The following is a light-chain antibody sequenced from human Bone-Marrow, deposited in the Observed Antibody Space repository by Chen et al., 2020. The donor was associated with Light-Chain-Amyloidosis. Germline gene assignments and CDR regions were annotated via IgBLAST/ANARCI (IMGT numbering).Light chain of an antibody. V-gene: IGLV1-47*01. Sequence: QSVLPLPPSASGTPGQRVTLSCSGSSSNIGSNYVYWYQQLPGTAPKLLIYRNNQRPSGVPDRFSGSKSGTSASLAISGLRSEDEADYYCAAWDDSLSGWVFGGGTKLTVL. J-gene: IGLJ3*02. CDR2: RNN. CDR1: SSNIGSNY. CDR3: AAWDDSLSGWV.